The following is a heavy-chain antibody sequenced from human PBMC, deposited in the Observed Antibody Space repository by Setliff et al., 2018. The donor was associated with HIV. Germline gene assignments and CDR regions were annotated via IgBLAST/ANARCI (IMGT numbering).Heavy chain of an antibody. CDR2: IYYSGST. Sequence: SETLSLTCTVSGASIGRRSDCWGWIRQPPGKGLEWIGSIYYSGSTYYNPSLKSRVTMSVGTSKNQFSLKLSSVTAADTAVYYCARCYYNFWSGYPLDYVDVWGKGTTVTVS. CDR3: ARCYYNFWSGYPLDYVDV. J-gene: IGHJ6*03. D-gene: IGHD3-3*01. CDR1: GASIGRRSDC. V-gene: IGHV4-39*07.